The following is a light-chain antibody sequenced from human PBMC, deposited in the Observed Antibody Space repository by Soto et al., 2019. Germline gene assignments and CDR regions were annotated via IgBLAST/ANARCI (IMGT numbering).Light chain of an antibody. CDR2: DAS. Sequence: EVVLTQSPATLSLSPGQRATLSCRASQGVSTFLAWYQQKPGHAPRLLIYDASNRATGIPARFSGSGSGTDFTLTISSLEPEDFAVYYCQQRSDLPLSFGGGTKVEIK. CDR1: QGVSTF. V-gene: IGKV3-11*01. CDR3: QQRSDLPLS. J-gene: IGKJ4*01.